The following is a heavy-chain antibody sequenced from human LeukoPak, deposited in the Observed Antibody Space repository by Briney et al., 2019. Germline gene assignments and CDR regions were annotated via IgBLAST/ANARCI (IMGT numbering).Heavy chain of an antibody. Sequence: GGSLRLPCAASGFTFSDYYMSWIRQAPGKGLEWVSYISSSGSTIYYADSVKGRFTISRDNAKNSLYLQMNSLRAEDTAVYYCARVSYSSSESISYWGQGTLVTVSS. CDR1: GFTFSDYY. CDR2: ISSSGSTI. J-gene: IGHJ4*02. D-gene: IGHD6-6*01. V-gene: IGHV3-11*01. CDR3: ARVSYSSSESISY.